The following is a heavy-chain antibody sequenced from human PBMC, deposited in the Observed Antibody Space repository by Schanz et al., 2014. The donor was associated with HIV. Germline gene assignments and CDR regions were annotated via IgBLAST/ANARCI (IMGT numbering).Heavy chain of an antibody. CDR3: ANEEVPNDY. J-gene: IGHJ4*02. CDR1: GFTFSSHA. Sequence: VQLVESGGGLVQPGGSMRLFCEASGFTFSSHAMTWVRQAPGKGLEWVSGISISGETTYYADSVKGRFTISRDNSKNTLYLQMNSLRVEDTAVYYCANEEVPNDYWGQGTLVTVSS. CDR2: ISISGETT. V-gene: IGHV3-23*04.